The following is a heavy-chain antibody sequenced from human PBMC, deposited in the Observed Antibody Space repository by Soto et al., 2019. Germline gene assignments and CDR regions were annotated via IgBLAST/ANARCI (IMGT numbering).Heavy chain of an antibody. D-gene: IGHD2-15*01. CDR1: GYTFTSYA. CDR3: ARGKYCSGGSCYAEGVYYFDY. V-gene: IGHV1-3*01. CDR2: INAGNGNT. J-gene: IGHJ4*02. Sequence: QVQLVQSGAEVKKPGASVKVSCKASGYTFTSYAMHWVRQAPGQRLEWMGWINAGNGNTKYSQKFQGRVTITSDTSGSAAYMELSGLRSEDTAVYYCARGKYCSGGSCYAEGVYYFDYWGQGTLVTVSS.